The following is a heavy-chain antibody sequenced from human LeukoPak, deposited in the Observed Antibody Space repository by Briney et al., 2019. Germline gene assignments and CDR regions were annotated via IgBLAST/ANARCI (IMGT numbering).Heavy chain of an antibody. V-gene: IGHV4-30-4*02. J-gene: IGHJ4*02. Sequence: SETLSLTCTVSGGSISSGDYYWSWIRQPPGKGLEWIGYIYYSGSTYYNPSLKSRVTISVDTSKNQFSLKLSSVTAADTAVYYCARESLVAGRGGRDFDYWGQGTLVTVSS. D-gene: IGHD6-19*01. CDR2: IYYSGST. CDR3: ARESLVAGRGGRDFDY. CDR1: GGSISSGDYY.